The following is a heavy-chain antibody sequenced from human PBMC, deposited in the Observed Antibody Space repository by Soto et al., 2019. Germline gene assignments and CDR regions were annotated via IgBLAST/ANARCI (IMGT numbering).Heavy chain of an antibody. J-gene: IGHJ4*02. D-gene: IGHD6-13*01. CDR2: IYHSGDT. V-gene: IGHV4-4*02. CDR3: ARTPSFSSTFDY. Sequence: SETLSLTCAVSGDSISSSNWWSWVRQPPGKGLEWIGEIYHSGDTNYNPSLKSRVTISLDKSQNQFSLTLTSVTAADTAVYYCARTPSFSSTFDYWGQGTLVTVSS. CDR1: GDSISSSNW.